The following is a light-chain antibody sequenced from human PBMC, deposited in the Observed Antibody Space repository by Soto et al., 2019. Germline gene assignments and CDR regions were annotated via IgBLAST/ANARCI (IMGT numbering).Light chain of an antibody. J-gene: IGKJ4*01. CDR2: AAS. V-gene: IGKV1-39*01. CDR1: QSISSY. CDR3: QQSYSTPLT. Sequence: DIQMTQSPSSLSASVVDRVTITCRASQSISSYLNWYQQKLGKAPKLLIYAASSLQSGVPSRFSGSGSGTDFTLTISSLQPEDFATYYCQQSYSTPLTCGGGTKGDIK.